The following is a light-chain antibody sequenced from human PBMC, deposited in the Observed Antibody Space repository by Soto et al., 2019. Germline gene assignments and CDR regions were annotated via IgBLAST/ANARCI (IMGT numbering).Light chain of an antibody. CDR3: QQYNSYSLT. Sequence: DIQMTQSPSTLSASVGDRVTITCRASQSISSWLAWYQQKPGKAPKLLIYDASSLESGVPSRFSGSGSGTEFTLTNSSLQPDDFATYYCQQYNSYSLTFGQGTKLEIK. CDR1: QSISSW. V-gene: IGKV1-5*01. J-gene: IGKJ2*01. CDR2: DAS.